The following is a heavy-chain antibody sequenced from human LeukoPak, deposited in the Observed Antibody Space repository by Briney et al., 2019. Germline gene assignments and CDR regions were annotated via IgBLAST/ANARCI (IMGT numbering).Heavy chain of an antibody. CDR1: GYTFTTYD. J-gene: IGHJ4*02. D-gene: IGHD3-3*01. CDR3: ARGSGVNTIFGVVVKTFDS. V-gene: IGHV1-8*01. Sequence: ASVKVSCKPSGYTFTTYDINWVRQATGQGLEWMGWMNPNSGNTGYAQQLQDRVIMTRDTSINTAYMELNSLRSEDTAVYYCARGSGVNTIFGVVVKTFDSWGQGTLVTVSS. CDR2: MNPNSGNT.